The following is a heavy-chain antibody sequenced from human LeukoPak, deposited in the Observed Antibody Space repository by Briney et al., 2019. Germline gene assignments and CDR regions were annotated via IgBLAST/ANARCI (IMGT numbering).Heavy chain of an antibody. CDR2: ISGIGGNT. J-gene: IGHJ4*02. Sequence: PGGSLRLSCAASGFTFSSYAMSWVRQVPGKGLEWVSAISGIGGNTYYADSVKGRFTISRDNSKNTLYLQMNSLRAEDTAVYYCASPFSGDYFSWFDYWGQGTLVTVSS. V-gene: IGHV3-23*01. CDR3: ASPFSGDYFSWFDY. CDR1: GFTFSSYA. D-gene: IGHD4-17*01.